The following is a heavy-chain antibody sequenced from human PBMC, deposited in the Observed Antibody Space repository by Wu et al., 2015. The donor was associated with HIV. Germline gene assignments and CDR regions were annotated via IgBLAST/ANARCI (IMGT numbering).Heavy chain of an antibody. CDR2: MNPNSGNT. CDR3: ARQRAYTSGWYIYDY. V-gene: IGHV1-8*01. Sequence: QVQLVQSGAEVEKPGASVKVSCKASGYTFTSYDINWVRQATGQGLEWMGWMNPNSGNTGYAQKFQGRITMTRNTSIRTAYMELSSLRSEDTAIYYCARQRAYTSGWYIYDYWGQGTLVTVSS. D-gene: IGHD6-19*01. CDR1: GYTFTSYD. J-gene: IGHJ4*02.